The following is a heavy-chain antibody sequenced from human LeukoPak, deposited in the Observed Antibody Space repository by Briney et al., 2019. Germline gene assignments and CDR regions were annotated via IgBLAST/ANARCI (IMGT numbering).Heavy chain of an antibody. J-gene: IGHJ4*02. D-gene: IGHD2-2*01. V-gene: IGHV3-23*01. CDR3: AKDIVVVPAASNFDY. CDR1: GFTFSSYG. CDR2: ISGSGGST. Sequence: QPGGSLRLSCAASGFTFSSYGMSWVRQAPGKGLEWVSAISGSGGSTYYADSVKGRFTISRDNSKNTLYLQMNSLRAEDTAVYYCAKDIVVVPAASNFDYWGQGTLVTVSS.